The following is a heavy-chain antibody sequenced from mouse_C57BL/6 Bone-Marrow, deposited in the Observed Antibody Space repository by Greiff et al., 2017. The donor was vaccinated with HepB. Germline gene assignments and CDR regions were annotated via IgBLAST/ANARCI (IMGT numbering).Heavy chain of an antibody. CDR1: GYTFTSYW. CDR3: ARSNTKGYFDY. J-gene: IGHJ2*01. D-gene: IGHD5-1-1*01. CDR2: INPSSGYT. Sequence: QVQLQQSGAELAKPGASVKLSCKASGYTFTSYWMHWVKQRPGQGLEWIGYINPSSGYTKYNQKFKDKATLTADTSSSTAYMQLSSLTSEDSAVYYCARSNTKGYFDYCGQGTALTVSS. V-gene: IGHV1-7*01.